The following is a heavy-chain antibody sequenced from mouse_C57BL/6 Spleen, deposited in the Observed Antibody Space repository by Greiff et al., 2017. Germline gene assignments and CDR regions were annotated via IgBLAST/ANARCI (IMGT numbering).Heavy chain of an antibody. CDR2: IDPETGGT. J-gene: IGHJ2*01. D-gene: IGHD1-1*01. CDR3: TREGNYYGLYYFDY. Sequence: QVQLQQSGAELVRPGASVTLSCKASGYTFTDYEMHWVKQTPVHGLEWIGAIDPETGGTAYNQKFKGKAILTADKSSSTAYMELRSLTSEDSAVYYCTREGNYYGLYYFDYWGQGTTLTVSS. CDR1: GYTFTDYE. V-gene: IGHV1-15*01.